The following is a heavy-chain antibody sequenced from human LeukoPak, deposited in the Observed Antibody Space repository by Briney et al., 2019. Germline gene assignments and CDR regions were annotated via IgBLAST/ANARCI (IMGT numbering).Heavy chain of an antibody. D-gene: IGHD2-8*02. V-gene: IGHV3-23*01. CDR2: ISGSGGRT. J-gene: IGHJ4*02. CDR3: ATYRQVLLPFES. Sequence: PGGSLRLSCAASGFIVNTNYMSWVRQAPGKGLEWVSNISGSGGRTYYADSVKGRFTISRDDSKNTLYLQMNSLRAEDTAIYYCATYRQVLLPFESWGQGTLVTVSS. CDR1: GFIVNTNY.